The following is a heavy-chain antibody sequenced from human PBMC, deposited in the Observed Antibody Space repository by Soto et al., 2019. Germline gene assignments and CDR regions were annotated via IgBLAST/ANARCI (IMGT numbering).Heavy chain of an antibody. V-gene: IGHV4-30-2*01. CDR1: GGSISSGGYS. CDR3: ARVRSGWGIDY. J-gene: IGHJ4*02. CDR2: IYHSGST. D-gene: IGHD6-19*01. Sequence: QLQLQESGSGLVKPSQTLSLTCAVSGGSISSGGYSWSWIRQPPGKGLEYIGYIYHSGSTYYNPSLKMRVTISVARAKIQFSLKLSSVTAADTAVYYCARVRSGWGIDYWGQGTLVTVSS.